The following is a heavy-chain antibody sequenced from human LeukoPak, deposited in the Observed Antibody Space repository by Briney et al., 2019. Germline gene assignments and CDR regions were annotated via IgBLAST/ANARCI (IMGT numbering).Heavy chain of an antibody. Sequence: PSETLSLTCAVYGGSFSGYYWSWIRQPPGKGLEWIGEINHSGSTNYNPSLKSRVTISVDTSKNQFSLKLSSVTAAATAVYYCARGTKTPIYYDFWSGPLNWFDPWGQGTLVTVSS. D-gene: IGHD3-3*01. CDR2: INHSGST. CDR1: GGSFSGYY. V-gene: IGHV4-34*01. CDR3: ARGTKTPIYYDFWSGPLNWFDP. J-gene: IGHJ5*02.